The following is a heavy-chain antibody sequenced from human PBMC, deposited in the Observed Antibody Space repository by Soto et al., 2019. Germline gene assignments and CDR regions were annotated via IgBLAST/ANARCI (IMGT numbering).Heavy chain of an antibody. V-gene: IGHV3-30*18. CDR2: ISYDGSNK. CDR3: AKDLQLGMHPNAFDI. D-gene: IGHD7-27*01. Sequence: GGSLRLSCAASGFTFSSYGMHWVRQAPGKGLEWVAVISYDGSNKYYADSVKGRFTISRDNSKNTLYLQMNSLRAEDTAVYYCAKDLQLGMHPNAFDIWGQGTMVTVSS. J-gene: IGHJ3*02. CDR1: GFTFSSYG.